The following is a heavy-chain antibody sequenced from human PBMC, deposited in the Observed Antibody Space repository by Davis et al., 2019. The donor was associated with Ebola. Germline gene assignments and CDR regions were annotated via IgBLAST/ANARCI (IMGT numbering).Heavy chain of an antibody. Sequence: AASVQVSCKASGYTFTTYGINWVRQATGQGLEWMGWMNPNNGNTGYAQKFQGRVTMTRNTSISTAYMELSSLRSEDTAVYYCARGGRFVEWLYNYWGQGTLVTVSS. CDR2: MNPNNGNT. D-gene: IGHD3-3*01. CDR1: GYTFTTYG. J-gene: IGHJ4*02. V-gene: IGHV1-8*01. CDR3: ARGGRFVEWLYNY.